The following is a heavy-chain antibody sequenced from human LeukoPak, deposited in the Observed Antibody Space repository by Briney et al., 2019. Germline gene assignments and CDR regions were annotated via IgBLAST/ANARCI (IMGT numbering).Heavy chain of an antibody. J-gene: IGHJ5*02. D-gene: IGHD1-1*01. CDR2: INVGNGNT. CDR3: ARGREPERRGDWFDP. Sequence: GASVKVSCKASGYTFTTYSIHWVRQAPGQRLEWMGWINVGNGNTKYSQEFQGRVTITRDTSASTAYMELRSLRFEDTAVYYCARGREPERRGDWFDPWGQGTLVTVSS. V-gene: IGHV1-3*03. CDR1: GYTFTTYS.